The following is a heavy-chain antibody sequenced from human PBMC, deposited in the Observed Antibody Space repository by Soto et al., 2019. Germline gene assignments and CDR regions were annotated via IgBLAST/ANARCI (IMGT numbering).Heavy chain of an antibody. J-gene: IGHJ6*02. Sequence: QVQLMQSGAEVKKPGSSVKVSCKASGGTFSTSAISWVRQAPGEGLEWVGGIMPVFATPDYAQKFQGRVTISAGESTTTAYLDLTSLTTDDAAVYSCARDKGRQQLGWNYYYILDVWGQGPGITVSS. V-gene: IGHV1-69*12. CDR1: GGTFSTSA. D-gene: IGHD6-19*01. CDR3: ARDKGRQQLGWNYYYILDV. CDR2: IMPVFATP.